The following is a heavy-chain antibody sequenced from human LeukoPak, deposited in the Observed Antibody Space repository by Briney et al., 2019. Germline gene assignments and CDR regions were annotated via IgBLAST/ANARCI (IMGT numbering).Heavy chain of an antibody. J-gene: IGHJ4*02. CDR3: ARDRYDSSGIFDY. V-gene: IGHV3-48*03. Sequence: GGSLRLSCAASGFTFSSYEMNWVRQAPGKGLEWVSYISSSGSTIYYADSVKGRFTISRDNAKNSLYLQLNSLRAEDTAVYYCARDRYDSSGIFDYWGQGTLVTASS. CDR1: GFTFSSYE. CDR2: ISSSGSTI. D-gene: IGHD3-22*01.